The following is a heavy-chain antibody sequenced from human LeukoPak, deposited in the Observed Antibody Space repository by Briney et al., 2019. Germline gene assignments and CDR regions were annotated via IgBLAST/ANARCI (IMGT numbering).Heavy chain of an antibody. CDR1: GFTFSSYG. CDR2: ISYGGSNK. D-gene: IGHD3-9*01. CDR3: ARVRAAEYYDILTGYYSQHPALDY. J-gene: IGHJ4*02. V-gene: IGHV3-30*03. Sequence: PGGSLRLSCAASGFTFSSYGMHWVRQAPGKGLEWVAVISYGGSNKYYADSVKGRFTISRDNSKNTLYLQMNSLRSDDTAVYYCARVRAAEYYDILTGYYSQHPALDYWGQGTLVTVSS.